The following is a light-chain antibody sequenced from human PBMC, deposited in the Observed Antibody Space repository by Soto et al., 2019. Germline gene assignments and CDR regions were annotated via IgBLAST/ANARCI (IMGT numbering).Light chain of an antibody. CDR3: CSYAGSYTYV. CDR2: DVT. J-gene: IGLJ1*01. CDR1: SRDVGGYNY. V-gene: IGLV2-11*01. Sequence: QSALTQPRSVSGSPGQSVTISCTGTSRDVGGYNYVSWYQHHPRKAPKLMIYDVTKRPSGVRDRFSASKSGNTASLTISGLQAEDEADYYCCSYAGSYTYVIGTGTKVTVL.